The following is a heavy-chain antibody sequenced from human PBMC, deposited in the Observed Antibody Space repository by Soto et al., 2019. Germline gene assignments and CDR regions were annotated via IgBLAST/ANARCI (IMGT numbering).Heavy chain of an antibody. D-gene: IGHD3-22*01. V-gene: IGHV3-33*01. J-gene: IGHJ4*02. CDR3: ASSGREYYDSSGYLYY. CDR2: IWYDGSNK. CDR1: GFTFSSYG. Sequence: XGSLRLSCAASGFTFSSYGMYWVRQAPGKGLEWVAVIWYDGSNKYYADSVKGRFTISRDNSKNTLYLQMNSLRAEDTAVYYCASSGREYYDSSGYLYYWGQGTLVTVSS.